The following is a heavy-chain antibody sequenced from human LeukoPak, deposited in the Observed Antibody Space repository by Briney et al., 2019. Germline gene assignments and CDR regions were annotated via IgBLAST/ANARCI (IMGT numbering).Heavy chain of an antibody. CDR1: GYTLTSYG. D-gene: IGHD2-2*01. V-gene: IGHV1-18*01. Sequence: GASVKVSCKASGYTLTSYGISWVRQAPGQGLEWMGWISTYNGNTNYAQKLQGRVTMTTDTSTTTAYMELRSLRSDDTAVYYCARGRTPLVSSSTRGAWYFDLWGRGTLVTVSS. CDR3: ARGRTPLVSSSTRGAWYFDL. J-gene: IGHJ2*01. CDR2: ISTYNGNT.